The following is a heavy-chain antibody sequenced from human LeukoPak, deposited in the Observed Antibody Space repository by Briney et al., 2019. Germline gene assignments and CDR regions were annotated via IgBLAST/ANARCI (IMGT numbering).Heavy chain of an antibody. CDR3: VREDTPATANY. V-gene: IGHV3-23*01. D-gene: IGHD2-21*02. CDR2: ISGGGDIT. J-gene: IGHJ4*02. CDR1: RFNFANHA. Sequence: GGSLRLSCAASRFNFANHAMSWVRQTPGKGLEWVSAISGGGDITYYADSVTGRFTISRDNSKDTLFLQMHSLRPGDTAVYYCVREDTPATANYWGQGTLVTISP.